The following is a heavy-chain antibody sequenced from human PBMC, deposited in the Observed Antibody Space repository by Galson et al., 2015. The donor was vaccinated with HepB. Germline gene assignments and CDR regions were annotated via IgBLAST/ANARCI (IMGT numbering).Heavy chain of an antibody. CDR3: AMTLRVYYYGMDV. CDR2: IKQDGSEK. J-gene: IGHJ6*02. V-gene: IGHV3-7*01. CDR1: GFTFSSYW. D-gene: IGHD3-16*01. Sequence: SLRLSCAASGFTFSSYWMSWVRQAPGKGLEWVANIKQDGSEKYYVDSVKGRFTISRDNAKNSLYLQMNNLRAEDTAVYYCAMTLRVYYYGMDVWGQGTTVSVSS.